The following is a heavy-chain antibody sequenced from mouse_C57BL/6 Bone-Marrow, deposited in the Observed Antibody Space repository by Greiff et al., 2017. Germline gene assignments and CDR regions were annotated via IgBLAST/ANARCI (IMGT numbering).Heavy chain of an antibody. J-gene: IGHJ2*01. CDR3: AITLFYYFDY. Sequence: QVQLQQSGPELVKPGASVKISCKASGYAFSSSWMNWVKQRPGKGLEWIGRIYPGDGDTNYNGKFKGKATLTADKSSSTAYMQLSSLTSEDSAVYFCAITLFYYFDYWGQGTTLTVSS. CDR2: IYPGDGDT. CDR1: GYAFSSSW. V-gene: IGHV1-82*01.